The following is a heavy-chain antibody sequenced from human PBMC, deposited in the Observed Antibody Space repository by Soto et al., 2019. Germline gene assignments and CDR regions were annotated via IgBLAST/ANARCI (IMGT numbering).Heavy chain of an antibody. D-gene: IGHD3-9*01. CDR2: MNPNSGNT. CDR3: AREHLYYDILTGYYRGKNYYYYMDV. CDR1: GYTFTSYD. Sequence: ASVKVSCKASGYTFTSYDINWVLQATGQGLEWMGWMNPNSGNTGYAQKFQGRVTMTRNTSISTAYMELSSLRSEDTAVYYCAREHLYYDILTGYYRGKNYYYYMDVWGKGTTVTVSS. V-gene: IGHV1-8*01. J-gene: IGHJ6*03.